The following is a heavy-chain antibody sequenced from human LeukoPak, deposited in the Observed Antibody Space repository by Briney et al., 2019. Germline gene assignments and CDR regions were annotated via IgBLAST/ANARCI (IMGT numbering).Heavy chain of an antibody. CDR1: GGSISNYY. D-gene: IGHD3-10*01. V-gene: IGHV4-39*07. CDR2: IFYSGST. Sequence: SETLSLTCTVSGGSISNYYWGWIRQPPGKGLEWIGNIFYSGSTYYSPSLKSRVTISLDTSRNQFSLKLNSVTAADTAVYYCAKSNGYGLVDIWGQGTMVTVSS. J-gene: IGHJ3*01. CDR3: AKSNGYGLVDI.